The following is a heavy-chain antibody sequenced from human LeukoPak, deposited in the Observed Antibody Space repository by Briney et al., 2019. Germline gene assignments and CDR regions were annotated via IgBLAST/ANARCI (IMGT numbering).Heavy chain of an antibody. V-gene: IGHV3-7*04. D-gene: IGHD1-1*01. CDR1: GFTFSSYW. CDR3: AREATGTTTEGAFDV. J-gene: IGHJ3*01. CDR2: IKQDGSEK. Sequence: GGSLRLSCAASGFTFSSYWMSWVRQAPGKGLEWVANIKQDGSEKYYVDSVKGQFTISRDNAKNSLYLQMNSLRAEDTAVYYCAREATGTTTEGAFDVWGQGTMVTVSS.